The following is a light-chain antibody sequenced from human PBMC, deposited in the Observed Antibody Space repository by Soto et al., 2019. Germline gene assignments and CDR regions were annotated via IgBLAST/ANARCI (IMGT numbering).Light chain of an antibody. CDR3: QQYNSYKIT. CDR2: DVS. Sequence: DIQMTQSPSTLSASVGDRVTITCRASQSISSWLAWYQQRPGKAPKLLIYDVSSLQSGVPSRFSGSGSGTEFTLTISSLQPDDFATYYCQQYNSYKITFGQGTRLEIK. V-gene: IGKV1-5*01. CDR1: QSISSW. J-gene: IGKJ5*01.